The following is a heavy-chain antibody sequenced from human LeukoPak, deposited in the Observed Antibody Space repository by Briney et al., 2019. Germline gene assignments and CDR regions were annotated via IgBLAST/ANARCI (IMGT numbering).Heavy chain of an antibody. CDR1: GGSISSSSYY. Sequence: PSETLSLTCTVSGGSISSSSYYWGWIRQPPGKGLEWVANIKQDGSEKSYVGSVKGRFTISRDNAKNSLYLQMNSLSAEDTAVYYCAREAYWGQGTLVTVSS. J-gene: IGHJ4*02. CDR3: AREAY. CDR2: IKQDGSEK. V-gene: IGHV3-7*01.